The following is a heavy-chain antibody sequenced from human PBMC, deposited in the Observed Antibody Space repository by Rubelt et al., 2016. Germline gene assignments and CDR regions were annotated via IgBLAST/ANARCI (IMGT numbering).Heavy chain of an antibody. CDR1: GFSFNIYE. CDR3: ITQMATIN. V-gene: IGHV3-15*01. Sequence: EVQLVESGGGLVQPGGSLRLSCAASGFSFNIYEMNWVRQAPGKGLEWVGRIKSKTDGWTTDYAAPVKGRFTISRDDSNNTLYLQMNSLKTEDTAVYYCITQMATINWGQGTLVTVSS. CDR2: IKSKTDGWTT. D-gene: IGHD5-24*01. J-gene: IGHJ4*02.